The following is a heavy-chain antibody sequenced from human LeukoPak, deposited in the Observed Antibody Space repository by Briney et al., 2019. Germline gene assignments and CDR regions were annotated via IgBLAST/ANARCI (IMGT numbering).Heavy chain of an antibody. D-gene: IGHD3-22*01. Sequence: PSETLSLTCTVSGGSISSYHWNWIRQPPGKGLEWIGFVSYSGSTNYNPSLKSRVTISVDTSKNQFSLKLSSVTAADTAVYYCARGADSSGYYSIFCFDYWGQGTLVTVSS. CDR3: ARGADSSGYYSIFCFDY. V-gene: IGHV4-59*01. CDR2: VSYSGST. CDR1: GGSISSYH. J-gene: IGHJ4*02.